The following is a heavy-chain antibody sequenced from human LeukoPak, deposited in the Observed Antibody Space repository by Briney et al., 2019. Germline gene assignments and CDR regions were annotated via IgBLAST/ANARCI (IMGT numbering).Heavy chain of an antibody. D-gene: IGHD1-1*01. CDR1: GYSFTSYW. Sequence: RGESLKISCKGSGYSFTSYWIGWVRQMPGKGLEWMGIIYPGDSDTRYTPSFQGQVTISADKSISTAYLQWSSLKASDTALYYCARDAISNFNAFDIWGQGTMVTVSS. V-gene: IGHV5-51*01. CDR3: ARDAISNFNAFDI. J-gene: IGHJ3*02. CDR2: IYPGDSDT.